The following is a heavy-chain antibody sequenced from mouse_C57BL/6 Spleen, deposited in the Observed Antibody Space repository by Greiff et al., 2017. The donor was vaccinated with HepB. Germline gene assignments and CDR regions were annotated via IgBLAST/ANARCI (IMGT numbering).Heavy chain of an antibody. CDR3: ARLRAMDY. J-gene: IGHJ4*01. CDR2: ISSGSSTI. Sequence: DVHLVESGGGLVKPGGSLKLSCAASGFTFSDYGMHWVRQAPEKGLEWVAYISSGSSTIYYADTVKSRFTISRDNAKNTLFLQMTSLRSEDTAMYYCARLRAMDYWGQGTSVTVSS. V-gene: IGHV5-17*01. CDR1: GFTFSDYG.